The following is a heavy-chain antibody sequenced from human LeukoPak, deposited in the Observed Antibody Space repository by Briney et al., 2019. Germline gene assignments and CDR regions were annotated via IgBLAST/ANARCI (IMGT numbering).Heavy chain of an antibody. CDR3: ATNLPGYSYGYWVA. D-gene: IGHD5-18*01. V-gene: IGHV4-59*01. J-gene: IGHJ5*02. CDR2: IYDSGST. Sequence: SETLSLTCTVSGGSIRSYYWSWIRQPPGKGLEWIGYIYDSGSTNYNPSLKSRVTISVDTSKNQFSLKLSSVTAADTAVYYCATNLPGYSYGYWVAWGQGTLVTVSS. CDR1: GGSIRSYY.